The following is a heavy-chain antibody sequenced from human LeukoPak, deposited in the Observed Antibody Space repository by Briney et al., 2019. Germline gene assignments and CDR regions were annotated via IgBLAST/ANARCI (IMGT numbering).Heavy chain of an antibody. Sequence: GGSLRLSCAASGFTFSDYYMSWIRQAPGKGLEWVSYISSSGSTIYYADSVKGRFTISRDNAKNSLYLQMNSLRAEDTAVYYCARRPRGYSGYDFPYYGMDVWGQGTTVTVSS. CDR3: ARRPRGYSGYDFPYYGMDV. V-gene: IGHV3-11*01. CDR1: GFTFSDYY. J-gene: IGHJ6*02. D-gene: IGHD5-12*01. CDR2: ISSSGSTI.